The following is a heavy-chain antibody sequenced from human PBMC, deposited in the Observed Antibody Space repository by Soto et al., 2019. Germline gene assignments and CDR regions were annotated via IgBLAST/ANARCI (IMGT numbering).Heavy chain of an antibody. V-gene: IGHV4-34*01. CDR1: GGSFSGYY. J-gene: IGHJ5*02. CDR2: INHSGST. D-gene: IGHD5-12*01. CDR3: ARGLWQRDGYNYVRFDP. Sequence: SETLSLTCAVYGGSFSGYYWSWIRQPPGKGLEWIGEINHSGSTNYNPSLKSRVTISVDTSKNQFSLKLSSVTAADTAVYYCARGLWQRDGYNYVRFDPWGQGTLVTVSS.